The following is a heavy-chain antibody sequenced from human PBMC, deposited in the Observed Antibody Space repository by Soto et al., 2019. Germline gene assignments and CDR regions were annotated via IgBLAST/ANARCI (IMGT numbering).Heavy chain of an antibody. Sequence: SSETLSLTCTVSGGSISSGDYYWSWIRQPPGKGLECIGYIYCSGSTYYNPSLKSRVTISVDTSKNQFSLKLSSVTAADTAVYYCASRKSSPYFDYWGQGTLVTVSS. V-gene: IGHV4-30-4*01. J-gene: IGHJ4*02. D-gene: IGHD3-10*01. CDR2: IYCSGST. CDR1: GGSISSGDYY. CDR3: ASRKSSPYFDY.